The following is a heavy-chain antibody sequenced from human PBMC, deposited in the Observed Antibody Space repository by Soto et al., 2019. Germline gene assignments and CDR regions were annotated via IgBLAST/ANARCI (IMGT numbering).Heavy chain of an antibody. CDR1: GGSITSSGYY. CDR2: TSNSGST. CDR3: ARGGGSTKVDY. V-gene: IGHV4-31*03. J-gene: IGHJ4*02. Sequence: QVQLQESGPGLVKPSQTLSLTCTVSGGSITSSGYYWSWIRQHPGEGLEWIGFTSNSGSTSYNPRLKSRVTTSGDASSNQFSLTLKSVTAADLAVDYCARGGGSTKVDYWGQGTLVTVSP. D-gene: IGHD2-2*01.